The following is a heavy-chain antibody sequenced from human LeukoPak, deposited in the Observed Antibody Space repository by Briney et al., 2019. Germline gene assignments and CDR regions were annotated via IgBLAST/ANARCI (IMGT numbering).Heavy chain of an antibody. V-gene: IGHV3-30*18. D-gene: IGHD2-2*01. J-gene: IGHJ4*02. CDR3: AKDPGDCSSTSCSIDY. Sequence: GRSLRLSCVVSGFTFRTYAMHWVRQAPGKGLEWVAVISYDGSNKYYADSVKGRFTISRDNSKNTLYLQMNSLRAEDTAVYYCAKDPGDCSSTSCSIDYWGQGTLVTVSS. CDR2: ISYDGSNK. CDR1: GFTFRTYA.